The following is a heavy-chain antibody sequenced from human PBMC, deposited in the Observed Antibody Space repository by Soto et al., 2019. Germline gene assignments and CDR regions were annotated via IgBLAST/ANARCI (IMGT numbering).Heavy chain of an antibody. CDR3: GRDRDYGDPPSAFDI. D-gene: IGHD4-17*01. J-gene: IGHJ3*02. CDR1: GFTFSSYS. CDR2: IRSSSSYI. Sequence: GGSLRLSCAASGFTFSSYSMNWVRQAPGKGLEWVSSIRSSSSYIYYADSVKGRFTISRDNAKNSLYLQMNSLRAEDTAVYYCGRDRDYGDPPSAFDIWGQGTMVTVSS. V-gene: IGHV3-21*01.